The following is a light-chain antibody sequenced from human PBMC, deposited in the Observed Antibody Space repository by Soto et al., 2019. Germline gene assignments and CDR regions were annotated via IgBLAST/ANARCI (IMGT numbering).Light chain of an antibody. CDR1: QYINTR. CDR3: QQYGSSPST. Sequence: EIVLTQSPATLSSFPVDRVTLSCMASQYINTRLAWYQHRPGQAPRLLIYQTSIRATGIPARFSGSGSGTDFTLTISSLEPEDFAVYYCQQYGSSPSTFGQGTKVDIK. CDR2: QTS. J-gene: IGKJ1*01. V-gene: IGKV3-11*01.